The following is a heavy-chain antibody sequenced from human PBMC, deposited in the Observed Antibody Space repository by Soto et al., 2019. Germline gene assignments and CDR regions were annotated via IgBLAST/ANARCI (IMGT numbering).Heavy chain of an antibody. CDR1: GYSFSTYW. D-gene: IGHD6-13*01. V-gene: IGHV5-51*01. CDR3: ARKMAAVGPNWFDP. Sequence: GESLKISCKASGYSFSTYWIAWVRQVPGQGLECMGIIYPGDSDSRYSPSFQGQVTISADKSINTAYLQWSSLKASDTAMYFCARKMAAVGPNWFDPWGQGTLVTVSS. CDR2: IYPGDSDS. J-gene: IGHJ5*02.